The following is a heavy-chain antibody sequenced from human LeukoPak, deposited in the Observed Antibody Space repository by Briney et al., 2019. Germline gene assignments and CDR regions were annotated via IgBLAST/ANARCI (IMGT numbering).Heavy chain of an antibody. Sequence: PSETLSLTCTVSGSSISSYYWSWIRQPPGKGLEWIGYIYYSGSTNYNPSLKSRVTISVDTSKNQFSLKLSSVTAADTAVYYCARGIAAAVYWGQGTLVTVSS. D-gene: IGHD6-13*01. CDR3: ARGIAAAVY. V-gene: IGHV4-59*01. J-gene: IGHJ4*02. CDR1: GSSISSYY. CDR2: IYYSGST.